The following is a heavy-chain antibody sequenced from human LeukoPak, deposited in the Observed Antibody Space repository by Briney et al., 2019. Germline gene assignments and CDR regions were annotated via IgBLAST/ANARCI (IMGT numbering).Heavy chain of an antibody. CDR1: GFTFSYYS. CDR2: ISSDNTYI. D-gene: IGHD6-13*01. J-gene: IGHJ6*03. CDR3: ASFDRADYSTSPIPYYNYFMDA. V-gene: IGHV3-21*06. Sequence: PGGSLRLSCAASGFTFSYYSVTWVRQAPGKGLEWVSSISSDNTYIYYADSVRGRFTISRDNAKNLFYLQMNSLRAEDTAVYYCASFDRADYSTSPIPYYNYFMDAWDKGTTVTVSS.